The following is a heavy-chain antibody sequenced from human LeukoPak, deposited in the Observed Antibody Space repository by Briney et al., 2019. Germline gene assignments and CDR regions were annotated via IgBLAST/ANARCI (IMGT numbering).Heavy chain of an antibody. CDR1: GYTFTGYY. D-gene: IGHD1-26*01. V-gene: IGHV1-2*02. CDR3: ARVPRGATTVFDY. J-gene: IGHJ4*02. CDR2: INPNSGGT. Sequence: ASVKVSCKASGYTFTGYYMHWVRQAPGQGLEWMGWINPNSGGTNYAQKFQGRVTMTRDMSTSTVYMELSSLRSEDTAVYYCARVPRGATTVFDYWGQGTLVTVSS.